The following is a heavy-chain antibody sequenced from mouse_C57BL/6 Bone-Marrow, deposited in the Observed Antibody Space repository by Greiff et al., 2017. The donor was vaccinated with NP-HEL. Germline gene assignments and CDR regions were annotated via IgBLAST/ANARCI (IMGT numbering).Heavy chain of an antibody. CDR3: TRDSLITTVVDWYFDV. V-gene: IGHV5-9-1*02. J-gene: IGHJ1*03. D-gene: IGHD1-1*01. Sequence: EVMLVESGEGLVKPGGSLKLSCAASGFTFSSYAMSWVRQTPEKRLEWVAYISSGGDYIYYADTVKGRFTIARDNARNTLYLQMSSLKSEDTAMYYCTRDSLITTVVDWYFDVWGTGTTVTVSS. CDR1: GFTFSSYA. CDR2: ISSGGDYI.